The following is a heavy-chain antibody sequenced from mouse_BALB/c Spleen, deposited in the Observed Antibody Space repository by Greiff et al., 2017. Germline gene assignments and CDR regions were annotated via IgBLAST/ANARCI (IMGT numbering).Heavy chain of an antibody. CDR2: ISSGGSYT. CDR3: TRDPDGYWFAY. V-gene: IGHV5-6-4*01. CDR1: GFTFSSYT. D-gene: IGHD2-3*01. Sequence: EVMLVESGGGLVKPGGSLKLSCAASGFTFSSYTMSWVRQTPEKRLEWVATISSGGSYTYYPDSVKGRFTTSRDNAKNTLYLQMSSLKSEDTAMYYCTRDPDGYWFAYWGQGTLVTVSA. J-gene: IGHJ3*01.